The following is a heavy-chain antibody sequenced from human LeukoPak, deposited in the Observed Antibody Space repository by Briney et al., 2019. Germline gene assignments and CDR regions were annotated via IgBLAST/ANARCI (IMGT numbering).Heavy chain of an antibody. V-gene: IGHV3-53*01. CDR2: IYSGGST. CDR1: GFTVSSNY. J-gene: IGHJ4*02. CDR3: ASLSGGGYFDY. D-gene: IGHD1-1*01. Sequence: GGSLRPSCAASGFTVSSNYMSWVRQAPGKGLEWVSVIYSGGSTYYADSVKGRFTISRDNSKNTLYLQMNSLRAEDTAVYYCASLSGGGYFDYWGQGTLVTVSS.